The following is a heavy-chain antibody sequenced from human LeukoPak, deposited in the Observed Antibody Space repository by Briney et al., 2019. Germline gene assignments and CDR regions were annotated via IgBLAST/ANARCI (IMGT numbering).Heavy chain of an antibody. CDR1: GDSIRIYY. V-gene: IGHV4-59*01. CDR2: IYYNGNT. CDR3: ARGRGWLPDY. J-gene: IGHJ4*02. Sequence: SETLSLTCTLSGDSIRIYYWSCLRGPPGGGLEWIGYIYYNGNTTYSPSLMSRVTISVDSSKNKFSLKLSSVTAADTAVYYCARGRGWLPDYWGQGTLVTVSS. D-gene: IGHD5-18*01.